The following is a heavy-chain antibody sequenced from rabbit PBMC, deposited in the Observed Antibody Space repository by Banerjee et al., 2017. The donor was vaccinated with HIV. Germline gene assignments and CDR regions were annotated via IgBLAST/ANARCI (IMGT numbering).Heavy chain of an antibody. CDR2: IYPDSSGST. D-gene: IGHD7-1*01. J-gene: IGHJ6*01. V-gene: IGHV1S45*01. CDR1: GFSFSSDYY. Sequence: QQQLEESGGGLVKPGGTLTLTCKASGFSFSSDYYMCWVRQAPGKGLECGACIYPDSSGSTYYANWAKGRLTISKTSSTTVTLQMTSLTVADTATYFCARDTGTSFSTYGMDLWGPGTLVTVS. CDR3: ARDTGTSFSTYGMDL.